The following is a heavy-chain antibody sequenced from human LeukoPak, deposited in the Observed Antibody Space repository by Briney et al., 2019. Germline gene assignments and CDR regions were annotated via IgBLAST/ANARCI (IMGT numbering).Heavy chain of an antibody. CDR1: RFTFSNCA. V-gene: IGHV3-23*01. CDR3: AKDLGYCSSTSCYPYYFDY. Sequence: PGGSLRLSCAASRFTFSNCAMGWVRQAPGKGLEWVSSISASGGSLYYTDSVKGRFTISRDNSKNPLYLQMNSLRAEDTAIYYGAKDLGYCSSTSCYPYYFDYWGQGTLVTVSS. D-gene: IGHD2-2*01. J-gene: IGHJ4*02. CDR2: ISASGGSL.